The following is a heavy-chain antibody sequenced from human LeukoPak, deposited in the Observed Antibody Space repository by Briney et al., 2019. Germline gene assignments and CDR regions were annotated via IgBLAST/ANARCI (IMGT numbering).Heavy chain of an antibody. D-gene: IGHD2-2*01. Sequence: SGGSLRLSCAASGFTFSSCAMSWVRQAPGKGLEWVSGIIGSGTTTYYPDSMKGRFTISRDNSKNTLYLQMNSLRAEDTAVYYCARDGSDIVVVPAAALNYYGMDVWGQGTTVTVSS. CDR2: IIGSGTTT. J-gene: IGHJ6*02. V-gene: IGHV3-23*01. CDR1: GFTFSSCA. CDR3: ARDGSDIVVVPAAALNYYGMDV.